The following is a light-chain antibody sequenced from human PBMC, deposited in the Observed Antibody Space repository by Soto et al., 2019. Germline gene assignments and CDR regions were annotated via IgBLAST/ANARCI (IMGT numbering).Light chain of an antibody. Sequence: DIQMTQSPSTLSASVGDRIIITCRASQSINTWLAWYQQKPGEAPKLLIYDGSTLARGVPSRFSGSGSETEFTLTISRLQPDAFATFYCQQYQTYSRTFGQRTKVEV. V-gene: IGKV1-5*03. CDR2: DGS. J-gene: IGKJ1*01. CDR1: QSINTW. CDR3: QQYQTYSRT.